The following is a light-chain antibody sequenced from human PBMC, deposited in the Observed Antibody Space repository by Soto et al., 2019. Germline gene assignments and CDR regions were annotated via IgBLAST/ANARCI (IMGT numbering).Light chain of an antibody. Sequence: QSVLTQPASVSGSPGQSISISCTGTSSDVGGYNSVSWYQQHPGKAPKLMIYDVSIRPSGVSDRLSGSKSGNTASLTISGLQAEDEADYYCNSYTSTNTRVFGGGTKLTVL. CDR2: DVS. CDR1: SSDVGGYNS. CDR3: NSYTSTNTRV. V-gene: IGLV2-14*03. J-gene: IGLJ2*01.